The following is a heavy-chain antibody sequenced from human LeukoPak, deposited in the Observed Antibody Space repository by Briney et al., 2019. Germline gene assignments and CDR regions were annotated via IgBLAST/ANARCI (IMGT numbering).Heavy chain of an antibody. Sequence: GGSLRLSRAASGFSFSSFAMTWVRQAPGKGLEWVSSITAGHYPTYNTDSVKGRFTISRDNSKNTLYLQMNSLRADDTAVYYCTKDPNGDYVGAFDPWGQGTLVTVSS. J-gene: IGHJ5*02. CDR2: ITAGHYPT. D-gene: IGHD4-17*01. V-gene: IGHV3-23*01. CDR1: GFSFSSFA. CDR3: TKDPNGDYVGAFDP.